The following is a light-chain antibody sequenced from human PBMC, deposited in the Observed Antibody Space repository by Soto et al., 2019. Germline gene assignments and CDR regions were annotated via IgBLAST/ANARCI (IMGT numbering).Light chain of an antibody. J-gene: IGLJ1*01. Sequence: QSALAQSPSASGTPGQRVTISCSGSASTIGRNYVYWYQQLPGTAPKLLIYRNSQRPSGVPDRFSGSKSGTSASLAISGLRSEDDSDYYCAAWDDNLICFYVFGDGTNLTVL. V-gene: IGLV1-47*01. CDR1: ASTIGRNY. CDR3: AAWDDNLICFYV. CDR2: RNS.